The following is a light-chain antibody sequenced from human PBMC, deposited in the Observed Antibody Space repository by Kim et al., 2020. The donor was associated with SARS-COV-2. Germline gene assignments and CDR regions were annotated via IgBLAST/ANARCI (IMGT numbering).Light chain of an antibody. J-gene: IGKJ5*01. V-gene: IGKV1-17*01. CDR3: LQHNTYPIT. Sequence: SVGDIVTVTCRESQETRKDLVWYKQKPSRDPNRLMYGASSLQSRVPSKFSGSGSGAEFTLTLIRLQPEAFATCFSLQHNTYPITFGHGKRLDI. CDR1: QETRKD. CDR2: GAS.